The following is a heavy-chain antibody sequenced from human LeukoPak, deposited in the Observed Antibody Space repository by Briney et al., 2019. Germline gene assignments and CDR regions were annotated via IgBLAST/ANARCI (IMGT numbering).Heavy chain of an antibody. V-gene: IGHV1-46*01. J-gene: IGHJ4*02. CDR2: INPSGTST. D-gene: IGHD2-8*02. CDR3: AREEAGGYFDY. Sequence: ASVKVSCKASGYTLTNYYMHWVRQAPGQGLEWVGIINPSGTSTNFARKFQGRVTMTRDTSSNTVYMELSGLTSEDTAMYYCAREEAGGYFDYWGQGTVVTVSS. CDR1: GYTLTNYY.